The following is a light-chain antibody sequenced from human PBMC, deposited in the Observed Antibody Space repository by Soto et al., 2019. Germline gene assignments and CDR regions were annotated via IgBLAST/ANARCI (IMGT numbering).Light chain of an antibody. CDR3: QSYDRSLSGSF. CDR2: SNN. Sequence: SVLTQPPSESGTPGQRVTISCSGSRSNIGSNTVNWYQQLPGTAPKFLIYSNNQRPSGVPKRFSGSKSGTSASLAISGLQSEDEADYYCQSYDRSLSGSFFGTGTKVTVL. CDR1: RSNIGSNT. J-gene: IGLJ1*01. V-gene: IGLV1-44*01.